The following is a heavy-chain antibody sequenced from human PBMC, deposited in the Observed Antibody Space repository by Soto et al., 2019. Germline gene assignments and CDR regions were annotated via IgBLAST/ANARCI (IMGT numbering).Heavy chain of an antibody. J-gene: IGHJ6*02. CDR1: GYTFTSYD. Sequence: ASVKVSCKASGYTFTSYDMHWLREAPGQWLEWMGWINAGNGNTKYSQKFQGRVTITRDTSASTAYMELSSLRSKHTAVYYCARTEPYSNYMYYYGMDVWGQGTTVTVSS. CDR3: ARTEPYSNYMYYYGMDV. D-gene: IGHD4-4*01. CDR2: INAGNGNT. V-gene: IGHV1-3*01.